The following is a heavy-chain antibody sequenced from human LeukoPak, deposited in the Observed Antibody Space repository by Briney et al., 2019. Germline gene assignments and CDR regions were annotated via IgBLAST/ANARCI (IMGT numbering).Heavy chain of an antibody. CDR2: IIPILGIA. CDR1: GGTFSSYA. V-gene: IGHV1-69*04. CDR3: ARDNYHGSGSHSPTHDY. D-gene: IGHD3-10*01. Sequence: PRASVKVSCKASGGTFSSYAISWVRQAPGQGLEWMGRIIPILGIANYAQKFQGRVTITADKSTSTAYMELSSLRSEDTAVYYCARDNYHGSGSHSPTHDYWGQGTLVTVSS. J-gene: IGHJ4*02.